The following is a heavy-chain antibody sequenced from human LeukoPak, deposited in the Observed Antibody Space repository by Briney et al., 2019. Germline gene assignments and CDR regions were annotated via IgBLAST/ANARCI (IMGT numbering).Heavy chain of an antibody. D-gene: IGHD3-3*01. CDR3: ARGRYDFWSGPNWFDP. CDR1: GGSVSSGSYY. J-gene: IGHJ5*02. V-gene: IGHV4-61*01. Sequence: SETLSLTCTVSGGSVSSGSYYWSWIRQPPGKGLEWIGYIYYSGSTNYNPSLKSRVTISVDTSKNQFSLKLSSVTAADMAVYYCARGRYDFWSGPNWFDPWGQGTLVTVSS. CDR2: IYYSGST.